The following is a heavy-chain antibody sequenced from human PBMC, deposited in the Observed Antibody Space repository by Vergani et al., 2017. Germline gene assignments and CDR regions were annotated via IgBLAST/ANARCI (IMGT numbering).Heavy chain of an antibody. CDR3: ARYRHRIAVAVWRGDDAFDI. D-gene: IGHD6-19*01. J-gene: IGHJ3*02. CDR1: GGTFSSYA. V-gene: IGHV1-69*06. CDR2: IIPIFGTA. Sequence: QVQLVQSGAEVKKPGSSVKVSCKASGGTFSSYAISWVRQAPGQGLEWMGGIIPIFGTANYAQKFQGRVTITADNSTSTAYMELSRLRSDDTAVYYCARYRHRIAVAVWRGDDAFDIWGQGTMVTVSS.